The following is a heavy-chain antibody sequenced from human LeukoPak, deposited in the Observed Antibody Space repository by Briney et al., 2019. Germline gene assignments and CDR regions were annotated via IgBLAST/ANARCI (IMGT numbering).Heavy chain of an antibody. CDR1: GGSISSSSYY. D-gene: IGHD3-3*01. Sequence: SETLSLTCTVSGGSISSSSYYWGWIRQPPEKGPEWIGSLSYSGPTYYNPSLKSRVTISIDTSENQFSPKLSSVTAADTAVYYCAKTTYYDVWSPNSNYYYYYYMDVWGRGTTVTVSS. V-gene: IGHV4-39*07. J-gene: IGHJ6*03. CDR2: LSYSGPT. CDR3: AKTTYYDVWSPNSNYYYYYYMDV.